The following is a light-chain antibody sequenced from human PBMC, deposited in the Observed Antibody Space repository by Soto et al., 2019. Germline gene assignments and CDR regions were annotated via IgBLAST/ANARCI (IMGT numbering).Light chain of an antibody. CDR1: QSVSIN. J-gene: IGKJ2*01. CDR3: QQYNNWPPYT. CDR2: GAS. V-gene: IGKV3-15*01. Sequence: EIVMTQSPDTLSVSPGERATLSCRASQSVSINLAWYQQKPGQAPRLLIYGASTRATGIPARFIGRGSGTEFTLTISSLQSEDFAIYYCQQYNNWPPYTFGQGTKVDIK.